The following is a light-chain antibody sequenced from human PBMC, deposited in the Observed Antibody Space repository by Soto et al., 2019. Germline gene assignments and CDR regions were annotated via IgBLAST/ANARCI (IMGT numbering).Light chain of an antibody. CDR2: DVS. J-gene: IGLJ2*01. CDR3: SSYTSSSTAVV. CDR1: SREVGVCIY. V-gene: IGLV2-14*01. Sequence: QSALTQPASVTGSPGQTITVSCTGTSREVGVCIYVSWYQQHPGKAPKPMIDDVSNRPSGVSNRFSGCKSGNTASLTISGPQAEDEADYYCSSYTSSSTAVVVGGGTQLTVL.